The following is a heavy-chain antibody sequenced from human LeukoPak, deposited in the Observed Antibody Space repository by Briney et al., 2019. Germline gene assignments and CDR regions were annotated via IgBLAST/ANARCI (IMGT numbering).Heavy chain of an antibody. J-gene: IGHJ4*02. V-gene: IGHV3-23*01. Sequence: AGGSLRLSCAASGFTFSSYAMSWVRQAPGKGLEWVSAISGSGGSTYYADSVKGRFTISRDNSKNTLYLQMNSLRAEDTAVYYCAKDPQGLRYFDWSIDYWGQGTLVTVSS. CDR3: AKDPQGLRYFDWSIDY. CDR2: ISGSGGST. D-gene: IGHD3-9*01. CDR1: GFTFSSYA.